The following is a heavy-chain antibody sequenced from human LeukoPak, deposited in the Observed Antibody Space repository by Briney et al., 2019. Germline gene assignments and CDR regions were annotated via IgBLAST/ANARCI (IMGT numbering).Heavy chain of an antibody. V-gene: IGHV1-2*02. CDR2: INPNSGGT. D-gene: IGHD1-26*01. Sequence: ASVKVSCKASGYTFTGYYMHWVRQAPGQGLEWMGWINPNSGGTNYAQKFQGRVTMTRDTSISTAYMELSRLRSDDTAVYYCARVVVGARLDDAFDIWGQGTMVTVSS. J-gene: IGHJ3*02. CDR1: GYTFTGYY. CDR3: ARVVVGARLDDAFDI.